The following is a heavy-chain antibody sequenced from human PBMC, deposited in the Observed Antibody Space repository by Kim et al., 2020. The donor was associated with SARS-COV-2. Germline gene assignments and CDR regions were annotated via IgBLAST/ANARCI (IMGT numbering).Heavy chain of an antibody. Sequence: SPSFQGQVTISADKSINPAYLQWSSLKASDTAIYYCAKAICGGDCYFDVWGQGTLVTVSS. J-gene: IGHJ4*02. D-gene: IGHD2-21*02. V-gene: IGHV5-51*01. CDR3: AKAICGGDCYFDV.